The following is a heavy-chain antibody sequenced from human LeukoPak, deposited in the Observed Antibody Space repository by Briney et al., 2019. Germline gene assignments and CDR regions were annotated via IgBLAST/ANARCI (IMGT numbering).Heavy chain of an antibody. V-gene: IGHV3-23*01. CDR3: AKDLYDASPPDAFDI. CDR2: ISGSGGST. Sequence: GGSLRLSCAASGFTFSSYGMSWVRQAPGKGLGWVSAISGSGGSTYYADSVKGRFTISRDNSKNTLYLQMNSLRAEDTAVYYCAKDLYDASPPDAFDIWGQGTMVTVSS. D-gene: IGHD2/OR15-2a*01. CDR1: GFTFSSYG. J-gene: IGHJ3*02.